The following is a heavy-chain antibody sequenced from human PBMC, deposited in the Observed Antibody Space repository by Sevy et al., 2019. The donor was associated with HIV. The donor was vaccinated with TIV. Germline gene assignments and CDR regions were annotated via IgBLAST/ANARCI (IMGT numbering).Heavy chain of an antibody. J-gene: IGHJ4*02. Sequence: GGSLRLSCAASGFSFSSYGMHWVRQAPGKGLEWMSYIQYDGSNKDYADSVKGRFTISRDNSKNTLYLQMKSLRVEDTAFFYCVKEGGGEGGDHWGQGTLVTVSS. D-gene: IGHD2-21*01. CDR1: GFSFSSYG. CDR3: VKEGGGEGGDH. V-gene: IGHV3-30*02. CDR2: IQYDGSNK.